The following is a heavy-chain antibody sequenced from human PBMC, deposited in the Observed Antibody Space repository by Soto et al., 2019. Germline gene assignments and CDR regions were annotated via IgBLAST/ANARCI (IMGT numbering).Heavy chain of an antibody. CDR1: GYSVSSSDYC. V-gene: IGHV4-39*01. CDR3: APLSVSLSGPYGIHV. Sequence: ASETLSLTCSVSGYSVSSSDYCWAWIRQPPGKGLEWIGSMLYSGLTYYNPSLKSRVTLSVDTSKNQFSVRLNSVTASDTAVYYCAPLSVSLSGPYGIHVWGQGTTVTVSS. D-gene: IGHD2-15*01. CDR2: MLYSGLT. J-gene: IGHJ6*02.